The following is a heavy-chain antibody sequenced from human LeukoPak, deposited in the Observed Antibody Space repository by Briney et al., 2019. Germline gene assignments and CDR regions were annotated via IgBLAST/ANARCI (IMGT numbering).Heavy chain of an antibody. V-gene: IGHV4-4*02. CDR3: ARQPYCSGGSCYSLDY. CDR2: IYHSGST. CDR1: GGSISSSNW. Sequence: SETLSLTCAVSGGSISSSNWWSWVRQPPGKGLEWIGEIYHSGSTNYNPSLKSRVTISVDKSKNQFSLKLSSVTAADTAVYYCARQPYCSGGSCYSLDYWGQGTLVTVSS. D-gene: IGHD2-15*01. J-gene: IGHJ4*02.